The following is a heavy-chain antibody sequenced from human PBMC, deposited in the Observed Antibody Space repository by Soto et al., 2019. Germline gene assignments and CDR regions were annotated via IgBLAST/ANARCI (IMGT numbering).Heavy chain of an antibody. J-gene: IGHJ6*01. D-gene: IGHD5-12*01. CDR2: ISHSGST. Sequence: SETLSLTFAVSGSSLNNLNWWSWVRQPPGRGLAWIGEISHSGSTNYNPSLQSRVTISVDKSKNQFSLNLSSVNAAATAVYYCARGQRLPYYHGLEVWGPVATLTPAS. V-gene: IGHV4-4*02. CDR1: GSSLNNLNW. CDR3: ARGQRLPYYHGLEV.